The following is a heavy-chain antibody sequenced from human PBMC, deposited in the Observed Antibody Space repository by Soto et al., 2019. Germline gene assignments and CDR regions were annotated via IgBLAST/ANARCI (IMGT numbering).Heavy chain of an antibody. Sequence: SETLSLTCAVSGGSITSGGYSWGWIRQPPGQGLEWIGYMYHSGNTYYNPSLKGRVTISLDHSRNQFSLKLSSVTAADTAVYYCARDWVAARLYYYYGMDVWGQGTTVTVSS. CDR3: ARDWVAARLYYYYGMDV. V-gene: IGHV4-30-2*01. CDR1: GGSITSGGYS. D-gene: IGHD6-6*01. J-gene: IGHJ6*02. CDR2: MYHSGNT.